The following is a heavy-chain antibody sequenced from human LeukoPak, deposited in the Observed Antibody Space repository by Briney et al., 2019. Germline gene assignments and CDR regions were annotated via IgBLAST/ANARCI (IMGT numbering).Heavy chain of an antibody. CDR2: IYYSGST. CDR1: GGSISSGDYY. CDR3: ARQTIAVAGRRYYYYYGMDV. D-gene: IGHD6-19*01. V-gene: IGHV4-30-4*01. J-gene: IGHJ6*02. Sequence: PSQTLSLTCTVSGGSISSGDYYWSWIRQPPGKGLEWIGYIYYSGSTNYNPSLKSRVTISVDTSKNQFSLKLSSVTAADTAVYYCARQTIAVAGRRYYYYYGMDVWGQGTTVTVSS.